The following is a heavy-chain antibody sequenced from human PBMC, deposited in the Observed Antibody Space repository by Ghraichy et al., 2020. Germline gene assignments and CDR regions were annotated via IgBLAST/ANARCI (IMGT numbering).Heavy chain of an antibody. CDR3: ARDYYSFDGWLDP. V-gene: IGHV4-61*01. D-gene: IGHD3-10*01. CDR1: GVSVNSGSFY. CDR2: ISHSGTT. J-gene: IGHJ5*02. Sequence: SQTLSLTCSVSGVSVNSGSFYWAWIRQPPGKGLEFIGYISHSGTTKYNTSLESRASISADTSKNQISLKMTSVTAADTAVYYCARDYYSFDGWLDPWGQGTQVIVSS.